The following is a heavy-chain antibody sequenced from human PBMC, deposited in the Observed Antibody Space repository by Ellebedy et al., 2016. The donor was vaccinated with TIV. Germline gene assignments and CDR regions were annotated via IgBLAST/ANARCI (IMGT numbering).Heavy chain of an antibody. CDR2: IDNDGRNT. CDR3: SRDQDGMGGTSDY. CDR1: GFTFNSYW. J-gene: IGHJ4*02. V-gene: IGHV3-74*01. Sequence: GGSLRPSXAPSGFTFNSYWMHWFRQVPGKGLVWVSRIDNDGRNTYYADSVKGRFTISRDNGKNTLYLQMNGLRAEDTAIYYCSRDQDGMGGTSDYWGQGALVTVSS. D-gene: IGHD1-26*01.